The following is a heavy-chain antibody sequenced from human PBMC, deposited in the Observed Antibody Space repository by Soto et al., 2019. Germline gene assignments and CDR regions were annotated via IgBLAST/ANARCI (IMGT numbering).Heavy chain of an antibody. V-gene: IGHV1-24*01. J-gene: IGHJ3*02. CDR2: FDPEDGET. Sequence: QVQLVQSGAEVKKPGASVKVSCKVSGYTLTELSMHWVRQAPGKGLEWMGGFDPEDGETIYAQKFQGRVTMTEDTXXDTAYMELSSLRSEDTAVYYCATGPAARTDDAFDIWGQGTMVTVSS. CDR1: GYTLTELS. D-gene: IGHD2-2*01. CDR3: ATGPAARTDDAFDI.